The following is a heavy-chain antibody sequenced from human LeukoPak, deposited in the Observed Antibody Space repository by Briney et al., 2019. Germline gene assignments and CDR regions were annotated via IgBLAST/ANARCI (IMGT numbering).Heavy chain of an antibody. CDR2: VRKRVNGYTT. J-gene: IGHJ6*03. CDR1: GFTFSDHY. Sequence: PGGSLRLSCATSGFTFSDHYMDWVRQAPGKGLEWVGRVRKRVNGYTTEYAASVEGRFTVSRDDSKTSLFLQMNSLKTEDTAVYYCARGGSYYYYYMDVWGKGTTVTVSS. V-gene: IGHV3-72*01. CDR3: ARGGSYYYYYMDV.